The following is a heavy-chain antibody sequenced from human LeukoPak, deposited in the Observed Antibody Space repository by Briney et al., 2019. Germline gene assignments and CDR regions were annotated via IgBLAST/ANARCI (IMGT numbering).Heavy chain of an antibody. V-gene: IGHV3-53*01. D-gene: IGHD6-6*01. CDR3: ARAEIEYSSSSSPFDY. CDR1: GFTFSSHL. J-gene: IGHJ4*02. Sequence: GGSLRLSCAASGFTFSSHLMHWVRQAPGKGLEWVSVIYSGGSTYYADSVKGRFTISRDNSKNTLYLQMNSLRAEDTAVYYCARAEIEYSSSSSPFDYWGQGTLVTVSS. CDR2: IYSGGST.